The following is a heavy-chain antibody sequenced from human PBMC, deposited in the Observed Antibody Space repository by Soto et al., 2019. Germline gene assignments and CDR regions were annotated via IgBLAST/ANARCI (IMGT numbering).Heavy chain of an antibody. CDR1: GYTFTSYG. V-gene: IGHV1-18*01. Sequence: ASVKVSCKASGYTFTSYGISWVRQAPGQGLEWMGWISAYNGNTNYAQKLQGRVTMTTDTSPSTAYMELRSLRSDDTAVYYCARDSRRVMYSSSSSAFDIWGQGTMVTVSS. CDR2: ISAYNGNT. D-gene: IGHD6-6*01. J-gene: IGHJ3*02. CDR3: ARDSRRVMYSSSSSAFDI.